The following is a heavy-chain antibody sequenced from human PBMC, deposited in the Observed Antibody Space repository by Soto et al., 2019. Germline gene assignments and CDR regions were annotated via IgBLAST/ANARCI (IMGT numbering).Heavy chain of an antibody. Sequence: PSETLSLTCAVYGGSFSGYYWSWIRQPPGKGLEWIGEINHSGSTNYNPSLKSRVTISVDTSKNQFSLKLSSVTAADTAVYYCARTPPGIAEDYWGQGTLVTVS. CDR1: GGSFSGYY. J-gene: IGHJ4*02. CDR3: ARTPPGIAEDY. V-gene: IGHV4-34*01. D-gene: IGHD6-13*01. CDR2: INHSGST.